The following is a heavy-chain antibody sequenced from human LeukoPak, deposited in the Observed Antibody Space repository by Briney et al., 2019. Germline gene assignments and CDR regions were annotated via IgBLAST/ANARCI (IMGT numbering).Heavy chain of an antibody. CDR3: ASSSDDAFDI. CDR1: GFTVSSNY. D-gene: IGHD6-13*01. Sequence: PGGSLRLSCAASGFTVSSNYMSWVRQAPGKGLEWVSVIYSGGSTYYADSVKGRFTISRDNSKNTLYLQMNSLRAEDTAVYYCASSSDDAFDIWGQGTMATVSS. CDR2: IYSGGST. J-gene: IGHJ3*02. V-gene: IGHV3-53*01.